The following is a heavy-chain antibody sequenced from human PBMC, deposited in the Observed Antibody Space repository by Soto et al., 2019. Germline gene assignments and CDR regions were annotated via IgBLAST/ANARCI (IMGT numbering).Heavy chain of an antibody. V-gene: IGHV3-23*01. CDR3: AKALGNPYYYYYMDV. CDR1: GFNFNIYA. CDR2: ISPGGDST. J-gene: IGHJ6*03. D-gene: IGHD1-1*01. Sequence: EVQLLESGGDLVQPGGSLRLSCAASGFNFNIYAMTWVRQAPGKGLEWVSTISPGGDSTYFADSVKGRVTISRDNSKNTLSLQMNSLRAEDTATYFCAKALGNPYYYYYMDVWGTGTTVTVSS.